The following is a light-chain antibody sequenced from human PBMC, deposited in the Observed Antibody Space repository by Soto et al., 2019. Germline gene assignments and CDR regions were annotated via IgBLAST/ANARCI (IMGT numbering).Light chain of an antibody. Sequence: EIVLPQSPGTLSLPPGERATLSCRASQSIGGRKVAWFQQKPGQAPRLLIYGASSRGSGIPDRFSGGGSGTDFTLTISRLEPEDFAVYFCLQYETAPLTFGGGTRVDIK. CDR2: GAS. V-gene: IGKV3-20*01. J-gene: IGKJ4*01. CDR1: QSIGGRK. CDR3: LQYETAPLT.